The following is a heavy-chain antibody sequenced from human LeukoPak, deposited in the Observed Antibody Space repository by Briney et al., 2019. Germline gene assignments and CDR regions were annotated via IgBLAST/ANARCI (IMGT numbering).Heavy chain of an antibody. D-gene: IGHD6-6*01. CDR1: GGSISSYY. Sequence: SEILSLTCAVSGGSISSYYWSWIRQPAGKGLEWIGRIYTSGSTNYNPSLKSRVTISVDTSKNQFSLKLSSVTAADTAVYYCARVPYSSSSPAFDYWGQGTLVTVSS. J-gene: IGHJ4*02. CDR3: ARVPYSSSSPAFDY. CDR2: IYTSGST. V-gene: IGHV4-4*07.